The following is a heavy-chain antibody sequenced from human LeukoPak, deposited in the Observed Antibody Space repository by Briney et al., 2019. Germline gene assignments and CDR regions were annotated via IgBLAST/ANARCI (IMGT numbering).Heavy chain of an antibody. D-gene: IGHD3-9*01. J-gene: IGHJ4*02. Sequence: GSLRLSCAASGFPFSSHWMHWVRQAPGKGLVWVSRINSDGRSTNYADSLKGRFTISRDNAKNTLYLQMNSLRAEDTAVYYCARLSATWFYFDDWGQGILVTVSS. CDR3: ARLSATWFYFDD. V-gene: IGHV3-74*01. CDR2: INSDGRST. CDR1: GFPFSSHW.